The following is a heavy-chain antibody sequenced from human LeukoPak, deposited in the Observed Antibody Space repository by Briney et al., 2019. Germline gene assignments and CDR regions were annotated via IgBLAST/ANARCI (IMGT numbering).Heavy chain of an antibody. CDR1: GGSISSGSYY. Sequence: SETLSLTCTVSGGSISSGSYYWSWIRQPAGKGLEWIGRIYTSGSTNYNPSLKSRVTISVDTSKHQFSLKLSSVTAADTAVYYCASDDYVWGSYRHYWGQGTLVTVSS. J-gene: IGHJ4*02. CDR3: ASDDYVWGSYRHY. CDR2: IYTSGST. V-gene: IGHV4-61*02. D-gene: IGHD3-16*02.